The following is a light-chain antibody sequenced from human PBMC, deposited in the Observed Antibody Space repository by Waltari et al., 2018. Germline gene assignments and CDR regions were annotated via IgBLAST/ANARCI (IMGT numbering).Light chain of an antibody. CDR3: QQYYDSPIT. V-gene: IGKV4-1*01. CDR1: QSVLRTSSHKNC. CDR2: WAS. Sequence: DIVMTQSPDSLTLSLGERATISCKSSQSVLRTSSHKNCLAWYQQKSGQPPKLLFYWASTRESGVPDRFSGSGSGTDFTLTISSLQSEDVAIYYCQQYYDSPITFGPGTKVDV. J-gene: IGKJ3*01.